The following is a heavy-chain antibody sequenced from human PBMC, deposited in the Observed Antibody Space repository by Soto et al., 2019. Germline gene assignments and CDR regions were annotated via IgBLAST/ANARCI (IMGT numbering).Heavy chain of an antibody. CDR2: ISYDGSNK. J-gene: IGHJ4*02. D-gene: IGHD2-21*02. CDR3: ASGRAYCGGDCYSPTFDY. V-gene: IGHV3-30-3*01. CDR1: GFTFSSYA. Sequence: GGSLRLSCAASGFTFSSYAMHWVRQAPGKGLEWVAVISYDGSNKYYADSVKGRFTISRDNSKNTLYLQMNSLRAEDTAVYYCASGRAYCGGDCYSPTFDYWGQGTLVTVSS.